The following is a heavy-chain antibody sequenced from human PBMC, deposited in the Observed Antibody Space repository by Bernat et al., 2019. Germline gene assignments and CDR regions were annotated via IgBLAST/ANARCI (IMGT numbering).Heavy chain of an antibody. J-gene: IGHJ4*02. CDR1: GVSISSSY. Sequence: QVQLQESGPGLVKPSETLSLTCSVSGVSISSSYWSWLRQPPGKGLEWIGYIHQTGNTNCNPSLRSRVTILLATSQTQFSLKLSSVTAADSAVYYCARGFYDSRGYSNPFDYWGQGTLVTVSS. CDR2: IHQTGNT. V-gene: IGHV4-59*01. D-gene: IGHD3-22*01. CDR3: ARGFYDSRGYSNPFDY.